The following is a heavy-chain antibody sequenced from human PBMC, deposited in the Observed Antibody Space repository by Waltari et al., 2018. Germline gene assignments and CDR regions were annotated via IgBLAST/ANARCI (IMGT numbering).Heavy chain of an antibody. CDR1: GFRIGQYL. CDR2: VTADGRSR. J-gene: IGHJ2*01. D-gene: IGHD3-10*01. V-gene: IGHV3-23*04. CDR3: VKADFGNPFWYFDL. Sequence: QLVESGGGLVQPGESLRLSCLASGFRIGQYLRGWVRQAPGKGLEWVSTVTADGRSRQYAGPVKGRFTISRDNSGNTLDLQMNYLRAEDTAVYFCVKADFGNPFWYFDLWGRGSLVTVSS.